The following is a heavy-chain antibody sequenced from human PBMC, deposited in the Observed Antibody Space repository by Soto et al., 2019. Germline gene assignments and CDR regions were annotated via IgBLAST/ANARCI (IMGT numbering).Heavy chain of an antibody. CDR1: GFTFTSYY. J-gene: IGHJ4*02. CDR2: IDLRGGYT. V-gene: IGHV1-46*01. D-gene: IGHD1-26*01. Sequence: QVQLVQSGAELKSPGASVKVSCKTSGFTFTSYYMHWVRQAPGQGIEWMGLIDLRGGYTRYAPKFQGRVTMTRATSANRVYMELTSLRSEDMAAYYCARGRGGGYGLDFWGKGTLVTVSS. CDR3: ARGRGGGYGLDF.